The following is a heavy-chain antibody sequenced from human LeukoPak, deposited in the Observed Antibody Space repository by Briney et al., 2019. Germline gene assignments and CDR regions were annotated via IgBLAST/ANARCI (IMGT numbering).Heavy chain of an antibody. CDR1: GFTFGSYE. CDR3: ARKTWFDP. CDR2: TTSGGSTI. V-gene: IGHV3-48*03. Sequence: PGGSLRLSSAASGFTFGSYEMNWVRQAPGQGLEWVSHTTSGGSTIYYTDSVKGPFTISRDTATNSLYLQMIRLRDADTAVYSCARKTWFDPWGQGTLVTVSS. J-gene: IGHJ5*02.